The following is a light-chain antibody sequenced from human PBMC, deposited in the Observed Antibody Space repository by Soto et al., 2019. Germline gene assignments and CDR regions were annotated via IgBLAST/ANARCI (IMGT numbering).Light chain of an antibody. CDR3: SSYTTSSTRV. Sequence: QSALTQPASVSASPGQSITISCIGTYSDIGGYKHVSWYQQHPGKDPKLIIYEVTNRPSGVSNRFSGSKSGNTASLTISGLQAEDEADYYCSSYTTSSTRVFGTGTKLTVL. V-gene: IGLV2-14*01. CDR1: YSDIGGYKH. CDR2: EVT. J-gene: IGLJ1*01.